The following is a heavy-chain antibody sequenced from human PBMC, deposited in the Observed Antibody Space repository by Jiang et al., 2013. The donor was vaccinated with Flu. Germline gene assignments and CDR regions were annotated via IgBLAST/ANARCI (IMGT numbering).Heavy chain of an antibody. V-gene: IGHV3-30*18. J-gene: IGHJ4*02. CDR2: ISYDGSNK. CDR3: AKVIMRMGYFDY. CDR1: GFTFSSYG. D-gene: IGHD3-3*01. Sequence: VQLVESGGGVVQPGRSLRLSCAASGFTFSSYGMHWVRQAPGKGLEWVAVISYDGSNKYYADSVRGRFTISRDNSKNTLYLQMNSLRAEDTAVYYCAKVIMRMGYFDYWGQGTLV.